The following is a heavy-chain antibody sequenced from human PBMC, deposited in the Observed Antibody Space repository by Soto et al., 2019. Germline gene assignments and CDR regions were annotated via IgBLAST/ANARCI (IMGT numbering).Heavy chain of an antibody. J-gene: IGHJ3*02. CDR2: IYYTGHT. CDR3: ARGSQLERDALDI. Sequence: QVQLQESGPGLVKPSQTLSLTCSVSGVSINSGGYYWSWIRHHPGKGLEWIGYIYYTGHTSYNPSLKSRVAMSLDTSKNQFSLKLSSVTAADTAVYYCARGSQLERDALDIWGQGTMVTVSS. V-gene: IGHV4-31*03. D-gene: IGHD1-1*01. CDR1: GVSINSGGYY.